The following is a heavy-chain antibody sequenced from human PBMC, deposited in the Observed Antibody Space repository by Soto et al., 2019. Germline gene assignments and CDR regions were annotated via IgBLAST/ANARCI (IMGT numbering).Heavy chain of an antibody. CDR3: ANRTYDWNYHS. D-gene: IGHD1-7*01. V-gene: IGHV3-30*18. CDR2: ISYDGSDK. Sequence: GGSLRLSCAASGFTFGSYSIHWVRQAPCKGLEWVAVISYDGSDKYYADSVKGRFTISRDNSKNTLYLQMNSLKTEDTAVYYCANRTYDWNYHSWGQGNLLTVSS. J-gene: IGHJ4*02. CDR1: GFTFGSYS.